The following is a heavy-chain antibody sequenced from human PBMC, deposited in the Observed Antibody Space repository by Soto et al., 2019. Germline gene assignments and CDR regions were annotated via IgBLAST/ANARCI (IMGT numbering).Heavy chain of an antibody. V-gene: IGHV5-51*01. CDR3: AKENGYSSSWFEFDY. CDR2: IYPDDSDT. D-gene: IGHD6-13*01. Sequence: GESLKISCKHSGFNFPTFWIAWVRQMPGKGLEWMGTIYPDDSDTRYSPSFQGQVTISADKSIQTAYLQWGSLRAEDTAVYYCAKENGYSSSWFEFDYWGQGTLVTVSS. CDR1: GFNFPTFW. J-gene: IGHJ4*02.